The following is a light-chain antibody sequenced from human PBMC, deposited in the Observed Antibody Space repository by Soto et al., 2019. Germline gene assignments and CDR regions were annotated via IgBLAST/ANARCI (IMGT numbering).Light chain of an antibody. Sequence: EIVLTQSPGTLSLSPGEGATLSCRAGQSINSFLAWYQQRRGQAPRLLIHGASNRATGIPDRFSGSGSGPDFTLTISRLEPEDFAVYYCQQYGGSPRTFGQGTKVDI. CDR1: QSINSF. CDR3: QQYGGSPRT. J-gene: IGKJ1*01. CDR2: GAS. V-gene: IGKV3-20*01.